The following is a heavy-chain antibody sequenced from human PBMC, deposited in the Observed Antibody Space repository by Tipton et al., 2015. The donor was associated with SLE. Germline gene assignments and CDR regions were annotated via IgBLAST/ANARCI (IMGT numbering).Heavy chain of an antibody. Sequence: TLSLTCTVSGGSISSSSYYWGWIRQPPGKGLEWIGSIYHSGTTNYNPSLKSRVTISADTSKNLFSLELRSVTAADTALFYCVRVGDVNVVPGRSDRHFDYWGQGILVTVSS. CDR2: IYHSGTT. D-gene: IGHD2-21*02. V-gene: IGHV4-39*07. J-gene: IGHJ4*02. CDR1: GGSISSSSYY. CDR3: VRVGDVNVVPGRSDRHFDY.